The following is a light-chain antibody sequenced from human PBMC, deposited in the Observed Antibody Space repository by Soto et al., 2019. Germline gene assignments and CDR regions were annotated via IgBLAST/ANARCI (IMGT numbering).Light chain of an antibody. CDR1: SSDVGAYNF. V-gene: IGLV2-14*03. CDR3: NSYTTSSTHV. J-gene: IGLJ1*01. CDR2: DVS. Sequence: QSVLTQPASVSGSPGLSITLSCTGTSSDVGAYNFVSWYQQHPGKAPKLIIYDVSNRPSGVSNRFSGSNSGNTASLTISGLQAEDEADYYCNSYTTSSTHVFGTGTKLTVL.